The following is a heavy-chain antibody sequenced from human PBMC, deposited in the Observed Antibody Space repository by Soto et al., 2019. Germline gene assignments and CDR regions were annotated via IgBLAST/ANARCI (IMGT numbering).Heavy chain of an antibody. CDR2: ISWNSGSI. CDR1: GFTFDDYA. D-gene: IGHD3-10*01. CDR3: AKDIHSGHGDSFDY. Sequence: EVQLVESGGGLVQPGRSLRLSCAASGFTFDDYAMHWVRQAPGKGLEWVSGISWNSGSIGYADSVKGRFTISRDNAKNSLYLQMNSLRAEDTALYYCAKDIHSGHGDSFDYWGQGTLVTVSS. V-gene: IGHV3-9*01. J-gene: IGHJ4*02.